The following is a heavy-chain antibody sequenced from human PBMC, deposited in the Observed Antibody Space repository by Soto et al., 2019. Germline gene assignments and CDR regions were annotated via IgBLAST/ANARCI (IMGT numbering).Heavy chain of an antibody. Sequence: PSETLSLTCTVSGGSISSYYWGWIRQPPGRGLEWIGYIYYSGSTNYNPSLKSRVTISVDTSKNQFSLKLSSVTAADTAVYYCARGTAHYDFWSGYYRSNWFDPWGQGTLVTVSS. V-gene: IGHV4-59*01. CDR2: IYYSGST. CDR3: ARGTAHYDFWSGYYRSNWFDP. J-gene: IGHJ5*02. D-gene: IGHD3-3*01. CDR1: GGSISSYY.